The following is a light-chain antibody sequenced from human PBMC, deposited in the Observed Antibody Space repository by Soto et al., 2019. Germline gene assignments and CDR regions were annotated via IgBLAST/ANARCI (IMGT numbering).Light chain of an antibody. CDR3: CSYAASNTFV. V-gene: IGLV2-14*03. Sequence: QSVLTQPASMSGSPGQSITISCGGTSSDVGAYIYVSWYQQYPGKAPKLIIYEVNNRPSGVSGRFSGSKSDTTASLTISGLQAEDEADYYCCSYAASNTFVFGTGTKVTVL. CDR2: EVN. J-gene: IGLJ1*01. CDR1: SSDVGAYIY.